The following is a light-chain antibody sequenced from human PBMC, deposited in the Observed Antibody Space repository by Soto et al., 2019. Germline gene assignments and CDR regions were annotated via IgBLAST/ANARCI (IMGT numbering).Light chain of an antibody. CDR3: QHYNNWPPIT. CDR1: QSVSSN. Sequence: EIVMTQSPATLSVSPGERATLSCRASQSVSSNLAWYQQKRGQAPRLLIYGASTRATGIPARFSGSGSGTEFTLTISSLQSEDFAVYYCQHYNNWPPITFGPGTKADIK. V-gene: IGKV3-15*01. CDR2: GAS. J-gene: IGKJ3*01.